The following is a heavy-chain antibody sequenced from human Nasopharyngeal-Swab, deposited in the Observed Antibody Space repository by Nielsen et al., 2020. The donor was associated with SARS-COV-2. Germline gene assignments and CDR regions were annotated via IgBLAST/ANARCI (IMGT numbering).Heavy chain of an antibody. CDR2: IYYSGST. CDR3: ASCRTSITIFGVVIRNGMDV. D-gene: IGHD3-3*01. J-gene: IGHJ6*02. V-gene: IGHV4-39*01. Sequence: WVRQPPGKGLAWLGRIYYSGSTYYNPSLKRRVTISVDTSKNQFSLKLSSVTAADTAVYYCASCRTSITIFGVVIRNGMDVWGQGTTVTVSS.